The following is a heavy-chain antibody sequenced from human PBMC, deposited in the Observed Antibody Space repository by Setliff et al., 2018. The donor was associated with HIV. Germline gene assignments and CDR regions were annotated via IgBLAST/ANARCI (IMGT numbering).Heavy chain of an antibody. D-gene: IGHD1-26*01. CDR3: VRDGASAYLSN. CDR2: INPMFGTA. Sequence: SVKVSCKASVGTFRGFGISGVRQAPGKGREWVGGINPMFGTANYAQKYLGRVTTRADESTIPTHLELSSLTYEETAVFYCVRDGASAYLSNWGQGTPVTVSS. CDR1: VGTFRGFG. J-gene: IGHJ4*02. V-gene: IGHV1-69*13.